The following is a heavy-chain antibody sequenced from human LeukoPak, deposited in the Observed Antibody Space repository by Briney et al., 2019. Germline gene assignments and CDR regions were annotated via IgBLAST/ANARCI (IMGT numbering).Heavy chain of an antibody. Sequence: GRSLRLSCAASGFTFSSYSMNWVRQAPGKGLEWVSYISSSSSTIYYADSVKGRFTISRDNAKRSLHLQMNSLRAEDTAVYYCAKDRFGYSSDYWGQGTLVTVSS. CDR2: ISSSSSTI. CDR1: GFTFSSYS. D-gene: IGHD5-18*01. J-gene: IGHJ4*02. V-gene: IGHV3-48*04. CDR3: AKDRFGYSSDY.